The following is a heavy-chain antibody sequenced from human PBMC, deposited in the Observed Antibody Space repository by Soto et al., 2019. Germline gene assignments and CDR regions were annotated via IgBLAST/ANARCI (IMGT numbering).Heavy chain of an antibody. J-gene: IGHJ4*02. Sequence: GSLRLSCAASGFTFSSYWMSWVRQAPGKGLEWVANMRQDGSEKYYVDSVKGRFTISRDNAKNSLYLQMNSLRAEDTAVYYCARIICSSTSCYTFDYWGQGTLVTVSS. CDR2: MRQDGSEK. CDR3: ARIICSSTSCYTFDY. D-gene: IGHD2-2*02. V-gene: IGHV3-7*03. CDR1: GFTFSSYW.